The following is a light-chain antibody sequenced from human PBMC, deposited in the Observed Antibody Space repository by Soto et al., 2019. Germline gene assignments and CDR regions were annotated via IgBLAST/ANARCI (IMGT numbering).Light chain of an antibody. Sequence: QSALTQPASVSGSPGQSITISCTGTSSDVGSYNLVSWYQRHPGKAPKLMIYEGSKRPSGVSNRFSGSKSGNTASLTISGLQAEDEADYYCCSYAGSSTLWVFGGGTKVTVL. CDR3: CSYAGSSTLWV. V-gene: IGLV2-23*01. CDR2: EGS. J-gene: IGLJ3*02. CDR1: SSDVGSYNL.